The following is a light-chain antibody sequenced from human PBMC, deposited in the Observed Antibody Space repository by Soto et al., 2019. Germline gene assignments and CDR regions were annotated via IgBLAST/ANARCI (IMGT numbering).Light chain of an antibody. V-gene: IGKV3-20*01. J-gene: IGKJ5*01. CDR2: DAS. Sequence: EIVFTQSPGTLSLSPGERVTLSCSASQTVTNDYLAWYQQKDGQAPRLLIYDASTRATGVPDRFSGSGSGPEYTLTITRLEPEDFAVYSCQQYGFSPISFGQGTRLEIK. CDR3: QQYGFSPIS. CDR1: QTVTNDY.